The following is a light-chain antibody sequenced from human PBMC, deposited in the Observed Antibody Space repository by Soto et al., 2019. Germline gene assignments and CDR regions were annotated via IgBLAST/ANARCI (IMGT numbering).Light chain of an antibody. J-gene: IGKJ4*01. CDR3: QQHASSPLT. CDR1: QSVSSSY. V-gene: IGKV3-20*01. CDR2: GAS. Sequence: DIVLTQSPGTLSLSPGERAALSCRASQSVSSSYLAWYQQKPGQAPTLLIYGASNRATGIPDRFSGSGSRTDFTLTISRLEPEDFAVYYCQQHASSPLTFGGGTKVEIK.